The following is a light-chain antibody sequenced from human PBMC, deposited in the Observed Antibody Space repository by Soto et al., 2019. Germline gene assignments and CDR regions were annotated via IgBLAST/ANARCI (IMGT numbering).Light chain of an antibody. CDR1: SSDVGGYEY. CDR2: DVT. J-gene: IGLJ1*01. Sequence: QSVLXQPRSVSGSPGQSVTISCTGTSSDVGGYEYVSWYQQHPGKAPKLVIYDVTKRPSGVPDRFSGSRSGNTASLTISGLQTEDEADYYCCSYAGSPFYVFGIGTKVAVL. V-gene: IGLV2-11*01. CDR3: CSYAGSPFYV.